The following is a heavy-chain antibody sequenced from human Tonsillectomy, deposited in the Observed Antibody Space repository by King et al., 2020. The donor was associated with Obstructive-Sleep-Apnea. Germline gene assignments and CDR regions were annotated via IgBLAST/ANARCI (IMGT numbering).Heavy chain of an antibody. D-gene: IGHD6-19*01. J-gene: IGHJ4*02. CDR2: INSDGSSR. CDR1: GFTFSGSW. V-gene: IGHV3-74*01. CDR3: LRAVAGRVDY. Sequence: VQLVESGGGLVQPGGSLRLSCAASGFTFSGSWMHWVRQGPGKGLVWVSRINSDGSSRGYADSVKGRFTISRDNAQNMVYLQMNSLRDEDTAVYYCLRAVAGRVDYWGQGTLVTVSS.